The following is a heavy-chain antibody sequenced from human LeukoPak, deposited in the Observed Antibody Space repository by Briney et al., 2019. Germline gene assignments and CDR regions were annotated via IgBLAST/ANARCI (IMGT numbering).Heavy chain of an antibody. Sequence: GGSLRLSCAASGFTFRTYGMSWVRQAPGKGLEWVANIKKDGSEKYYVDSVKGRFTISRDNAKNSLYLQMNSLRAEDTAVYYCAIARYSSGWYSTYYMDVWGKGTTVTVSS. CDR1: GFTFRTYG. CDR3: AIARYSSGWYSTYYMDV. J-gene: IGHJ6*03. CDR2: IKKDGSEK. D-gene: IGHD6-19*01. V-gene: IGHV3-7*01.